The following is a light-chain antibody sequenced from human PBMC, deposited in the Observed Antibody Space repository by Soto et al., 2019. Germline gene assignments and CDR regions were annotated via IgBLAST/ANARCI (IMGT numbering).Light chain of an antibody. CDR2: GAS. J-gene: IGKJ1*01. V-gene: IGKV3-15*01. CDR1: ESVSSS. CDR3: QQYYRWPQT. Sequence: EIVMTQSPATLSVSPGERVTLSCRTSESVSSSLAWYQQKPGQAPGLLIYGASTRATGIPARFSGSGSGTEFTLTISSLQSEDFAVYYCQQYYRWPQTFGQGTKVDIK.